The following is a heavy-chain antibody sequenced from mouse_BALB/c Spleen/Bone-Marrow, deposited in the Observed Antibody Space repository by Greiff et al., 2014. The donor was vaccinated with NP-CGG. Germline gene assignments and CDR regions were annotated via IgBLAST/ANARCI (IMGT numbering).Heavy chain of an antibody. CDR2: IHYSGST. CDR3: ARDGSLYYFDY. Sequence: WMGYIHYSGSTHYNPSLKSRISITRDTSKNQFFLQLNSVTTEDTATYYCARDGSLYYFDYWGQGTTLTVSS. D-gene: IGHD1-1*01. V-gene: IGHV3-1*02. J-gene: IGHJ2*01.